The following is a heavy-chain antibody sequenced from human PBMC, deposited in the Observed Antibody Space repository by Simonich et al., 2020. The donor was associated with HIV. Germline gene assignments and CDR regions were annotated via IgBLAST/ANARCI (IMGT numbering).Heavy chain of an antibody. J-gene: IGHJ4*02. CDR2: ISSSSSYI. V-gene: IGHV3-21*01. D-gene: IGHD2-2*01. CDR1: GFTFSSYS. Sequence: EVQLVESGGGLVKPGGSLRLSCAASGFTFSSYSMNWIRQAPGTGLEWVSSISSSSSYIYYADSVKGRFTIYRDNAKNSQYLQMNSLRAEDTAVYYCARDGRKGSSTSCSDYWGQGTLVTVSS. CDR3: ARDGRKGSSTSCSDY.